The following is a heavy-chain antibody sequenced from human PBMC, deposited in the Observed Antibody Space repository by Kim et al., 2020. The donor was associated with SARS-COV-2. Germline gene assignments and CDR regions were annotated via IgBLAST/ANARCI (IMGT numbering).Heavy chain of an antibody. CDR1: GGSISSSSYY. D-gene: IGHD6-6*01. CDR3: ARDPDGDQYSSSSAWF. V-gene: IGHV4-39*07. J-gene: IGHJ5*01. CDR2: IYYSGST. Sequence: SETLSLTCTVSGGSISSSSYYWGWIRQPPGKGLEWIGSIYYSGSTYYNPSLKSRVTISVDTSKNQFSLKLSSVTAADTAVYYCARDPDGDQYSSSSAWF.